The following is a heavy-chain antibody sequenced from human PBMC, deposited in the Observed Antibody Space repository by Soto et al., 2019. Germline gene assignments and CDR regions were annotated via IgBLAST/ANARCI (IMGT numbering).Heavy chain of an antibody. J-gene: IGHJ1*01. CDR3: AKEAPYGSGSYYKYFKH. CDR2: ISGSGGST. D-gene: IGHD3-10*01. V-gene: IGHV3-23*01. CDR1: GFTFSSYA. Sequence: GESLKISCAASGFTFSSYAMSWVRQAPGKGLGWGSAISGSGGSTYYADSVKGRFNISRDNSKNTLYLQMNSLRAEDTAVYYCAKEAPYGSGSYYKYFKHWGQGTLVTVSS.